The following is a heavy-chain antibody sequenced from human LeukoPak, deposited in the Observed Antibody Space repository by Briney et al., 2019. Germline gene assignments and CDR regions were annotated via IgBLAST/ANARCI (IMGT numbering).Heavy chain of an antibody. J-gene: IGHJ6*03. V-gene: IGHV3-30*02. CDR1: GFAFSSYE. CDR3: AKDRCSNGAGCYYYYMDV. D-gene: IGHD2-8*01. CDR2: IQYDGSNQ. Sequence: GGSLRLSCAASGFAFSSYEMIWVRQAPGKGLEWVAYIQYDGSNQQYADSVKGRFSISRDSSKNILYLQMNSLRAEDTAVYHCAKDRCSNGAGCYYYYMDVWGKGTTVTISS.